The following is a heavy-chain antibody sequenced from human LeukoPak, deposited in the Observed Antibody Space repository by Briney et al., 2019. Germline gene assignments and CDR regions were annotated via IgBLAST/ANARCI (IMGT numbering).Heavy chain of an antibody. CDR1: GFTISDSA. CDR2: ITDNGAHT. Sequence: GGSLRLSCAASGFTISDSAMTWVRQAPGKGLDWVSIITDNGAHTFYADSMKGRFTISRDTSENTLYLQMNSLRADDTAVYYCAKGTYYDILTGYYEYYFDYWGQGTLVTVSS. D-gene: IGHD3-9*01. CDR3: AKGTYYDILTGYYEYYFDY. V-gene: IGHV3-23*01. J-gene: IGHJ4*02.